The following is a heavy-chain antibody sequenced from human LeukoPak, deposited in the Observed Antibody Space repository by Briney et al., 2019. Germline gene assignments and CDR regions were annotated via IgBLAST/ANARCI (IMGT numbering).Heavy chain of an antibody. J-gene: IGHJ4*02. CDR3: ASSLSLWGNYRCH. Sequence: GGSLRLSCAASGFILSSSEMNWFRQAPGKALEWFSFISADSHKYYPDSVKGRFTISRDNAKNSLYLQMNSLRAEDTAVYYCASSLSLWGNYRCHWGQGTLVPVSS. V-gene: IGHV3-48*03. CDR1: GFILSSSE. CDR2: ISADSHK. D-gene: IGHD3-16*02.